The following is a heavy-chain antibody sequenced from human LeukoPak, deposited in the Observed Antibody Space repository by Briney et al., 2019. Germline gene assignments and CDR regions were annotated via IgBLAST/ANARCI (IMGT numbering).Heavy chain of an antibody. CDR1: GFTFSSYG. D-gene: IGHD6-13*01. V-gene: IGHV3-33*01. CDR2: IWYDGTRE. J-gene: IGHJ4*02. CDR3: ARDLSVGAVDT. Sequence: PGGSLRLSCAASGFTFSSYGFHWVRQAPGKGVEWVALIWYDGTRENYADSVKGRFTISRDNSKNTLYLQMNSLRAEDTAVYYCARDLSVGAVDTGGQGTLVTVSS.